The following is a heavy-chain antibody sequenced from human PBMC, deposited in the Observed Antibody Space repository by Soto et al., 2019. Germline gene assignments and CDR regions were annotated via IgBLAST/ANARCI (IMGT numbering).Heavy chain of an antibody. Sequence: PSQTLCLPCTVAGGSISSSSCYWGWIRQPPGQALEWIGSIYYSGSTYYNPSLKSRVPISVDTSKNQFSLKLSSVTAADTAVYYCARRWGSRPYYFDSWGPGTLVTVS. CDR1: GGSISSSSCY. V-gene: IGHV4-39*01. CDR2: IYYSGST. D-gene: IGHD3-16*01. J-gene: IGHJ4*02. CDR3: ARRWGSRPYYFDS.